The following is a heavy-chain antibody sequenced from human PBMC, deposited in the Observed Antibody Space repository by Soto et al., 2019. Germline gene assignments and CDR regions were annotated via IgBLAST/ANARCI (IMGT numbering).Heavy chain of an antibody. V-gene: IGHV3-23*01. J-gene: IGHJ4*02. D-gene: IGHD6-19*01. CDR3: AKLSSSGWNNFDY. CDR1: GFTFGSYA. CDR2: ISGSGGST. Sequence: GGSLILSCAASGFTFGSYAMSWVRQAPGKGLEWVSAISGSGGSTYYADSVKGRFTISRDNSKNTLYLQMNSLRAEDTAVYYCAKLSSSGWNNFDYWGQGTRVTVSS.